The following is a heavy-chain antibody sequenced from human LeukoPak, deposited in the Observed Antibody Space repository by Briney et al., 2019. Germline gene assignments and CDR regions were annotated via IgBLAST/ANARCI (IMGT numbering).Heavy chain of an antibody. J-gene: IGHJ4*02. CDR2: IWYGGSNK. CDR1: GFTFSLYW. Sequence: GGSLRLSCAASGFTFSLYWMHWVRQAPGKGLEWVAVIWYGGSNKYYADSVKGRFTISRDNSKNTLYLQMNSLRAEDTAVYYCAKQHVVPAATPAFDYWGQGTLVTVSS. V-gene: IGHV3-33*06. CDR3: AKQHVVPAATPAFDY. D-gene: IGHD2-2*01.